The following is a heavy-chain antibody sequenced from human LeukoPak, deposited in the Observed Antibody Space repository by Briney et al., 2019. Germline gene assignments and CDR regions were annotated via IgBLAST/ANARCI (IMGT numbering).Heavy chain of an antibody. CDR1: GFTLSSYW. J-gene: IGHJ4*02. CDR3: ARGPMTIISI. CDR2: IKEDGSEK. Sequence: GGSLRLSCAASGFTLSSYWMSWVRQAPGKGLEWVANIKEDGSEKYYVDSVKGRFTISRDNAKNSLYLQMNSLRVEDTAVYYCARGPMTIISIGGQGTLVTVSS. D-gene: IGHD4/OR15-4a*01. V-gene: IGHV3-7*01.